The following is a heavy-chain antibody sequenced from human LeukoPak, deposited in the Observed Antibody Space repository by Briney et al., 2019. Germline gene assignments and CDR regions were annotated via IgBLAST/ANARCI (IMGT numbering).Heavy chain of an antibody. V-gene: IGHV4-34*01. CDR3: ASSYGGNTGY. Sequence: SETLSLTCAVYGGSFSGYYWSWIRHPPRKGLEWVGEINHSGSTYYNPSLKSRVTISVDTSKNQFSLRLSSVTAADTAVYFCASSYGGNTGYWGEGTLVTV. CDR2: INHSGST. D-gene: IGHD4-23*01. J-gene: IGHJ4*02. CDR1: GGSFSGYY.